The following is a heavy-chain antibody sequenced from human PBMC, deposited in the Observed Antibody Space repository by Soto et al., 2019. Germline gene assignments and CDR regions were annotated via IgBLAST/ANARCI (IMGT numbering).Heavy chain of an antibody. J-gene: IGHJ4*02. CDR3: ARRYGSSFDF. Sequence: TSETLSLTCTVSGGSISSYYWSWIRQSPGKGLEWIGYIYYSGSTTYNPSLKSRVTISVDTSKNQFSLKLSSVTAADTAVFYCARRYGSSFDFWGQGTLVTVSS. CDR1: GGSISSYY. D-gene: IGHD4-17*01. V-gene: IGHV4-59*08. CDR2: IYYSGST.